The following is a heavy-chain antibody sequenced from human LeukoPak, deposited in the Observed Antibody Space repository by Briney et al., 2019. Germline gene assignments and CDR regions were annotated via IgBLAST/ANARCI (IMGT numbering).Heavy chain of an antibody. J-gene: IGHJ4*02. CDR3: ARRSDSGSDDGEDYFDY. CDR1: SGSLYSITFY. CDR2: MYYDGST. Sequence: SESLSLTCTVSSGSLYSITFYWGWIRQPPGKGLEWIGSMYYDGSTYHNPSLKSRVTISVDTSNNQFSLKLTSVTAADTAVYFCARRSDSGSDDGEDYFDYWGQGTLVTVSS. D-gene: IGHD1-26*01. V-gene: IGHV4-39*01.